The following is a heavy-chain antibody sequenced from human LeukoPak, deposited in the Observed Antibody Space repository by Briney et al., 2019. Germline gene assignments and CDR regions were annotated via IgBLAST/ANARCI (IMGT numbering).Heavy chain of an antibody. Sequence: ASVKVSCKASGYTFTGYYMHWVRQAPGQGLEWMGWINPNSGGTNYAQKFQGRVTMTRDTSISTAYMELSRLRSDDTAVYYCARGLLEGFGWFDPWGQGTLVTVSS. D-gene: IGHD3-3*01. J-gene: IGHJ5*02. CDR2: INPNSGGT. CDR3: ARGLLEGFGWFDP. V-gene: IGHV1-2*02. CDR1: GYTFTGYY.